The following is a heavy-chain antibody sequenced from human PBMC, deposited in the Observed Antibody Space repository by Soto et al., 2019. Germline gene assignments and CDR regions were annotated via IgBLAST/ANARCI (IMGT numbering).Heavy chain of an antibody. CDR2: IYSSGST. D-gene: IGHD3-3*01. V-gene: IGHV4-4*07. CDR1: GGTLSGYY. Sequence: SETLSLTCTVTGGTLSGYYWTWIRPSAGGGLEWIGRIYSSGSTNYNPSLKSRVTISLDTSMSHFSLRLSSVTAADTAVYYCARGQRFSDWFDPWGQGTLVTVSS. J-gene: IGHJ5*02. CDR3: ARGQRFSDWFDP.